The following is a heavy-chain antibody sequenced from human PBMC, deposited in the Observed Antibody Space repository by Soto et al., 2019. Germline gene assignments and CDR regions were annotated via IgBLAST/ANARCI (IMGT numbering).Heavy chain of an antibody. CDR2: IIPIFGTA. CDR1: GGTFSSYA. Sequence: QVQLVQSGAEVKKPGSSVKVSCKASGGTFSSYAISWLRQAPGQGLECMGWIIPIFGTANYAQKFQGRVKTTADESTSTAYMELSSLRSEDTAVYYFAKNPENYYYGMDVWGQGTTVTVSS. J-gene: IGHJ6*02. CDR3: AKNPENYYYGMDV. V-gene: IGHV1-69*12.